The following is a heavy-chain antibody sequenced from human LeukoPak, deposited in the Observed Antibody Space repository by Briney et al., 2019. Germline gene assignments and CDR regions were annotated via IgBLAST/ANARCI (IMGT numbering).Heavy chain of an antibody. V-gene: IGHV4-34*01. CDR3: ARGVSSGWYSSGWFDP. Sequence: SETLSLTCGVYGGSFSGYSWSWIRQPPGKGLQWIGEINHSGSTNYNPSLKSRVTISVETSKNQFSLKVSSVTAADTAVYYCARGVSSGWYSSGWFDPWGQGTLVTVSS. CDR2: INHSGST. CDR1: GGSFSGYS. D-gene: IGHD6-19*01. J-gene: IGHJ5*02.